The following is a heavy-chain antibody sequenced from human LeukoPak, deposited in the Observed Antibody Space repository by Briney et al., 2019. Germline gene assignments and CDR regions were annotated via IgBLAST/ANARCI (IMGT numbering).Heavy chain of an antibody. V-gene: IGHV4-34*01. D-gene: IGHD5-18*01. J-gene: IGHJ5*02. CDR2: INHSGST. CDR3: ARGGYSYGTGWFDA. CDR1: GGSFSGYY. Sequence: PSETLSLTCAVYGGSFSGYYWSWIRQPPGKGLEWIGEINHSGSTNYNPSLKSRVTISVDTSKNQFSLKLSSVTAADTAVYYCARGGYSYGTGWFDAWGQGTLVTVSS.